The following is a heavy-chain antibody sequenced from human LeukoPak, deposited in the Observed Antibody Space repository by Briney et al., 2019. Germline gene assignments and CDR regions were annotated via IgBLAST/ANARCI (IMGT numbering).Heavy chain of an antibody. CDR1: GGSFSGYY. CDR2: INHIGST. J-gene: IGHJ4*02. Sequence: SETLSLTCAVYGGSFSGYYWSWIRQPPGKGLEWIGEINHIGSTNYNPSLKIRVTISVDTSKNQFSLKLSSVTAADTAVYYCARGGGSSSSALDYWGQGTLVTVSS. CDR3: ARGGGSSSSALDY. D-gene: IGHD6-6*01. V-gene: IGHV4-34*01.